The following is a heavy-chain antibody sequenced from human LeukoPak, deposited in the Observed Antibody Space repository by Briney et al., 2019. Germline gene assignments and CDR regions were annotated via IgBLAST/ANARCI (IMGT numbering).Heavy chain of an antibody. V-gene: IGHV3-11*04. CDR2: ISGSGSSI. D-gene: IGHD2-21*02. J-gene: IGHJ4*02. CDR3: ARENCGGDCYIPYYFDY. CDR1: GFTFSDYY. Sequence: GGSLRLSCAASGFTFSDYYMSWIRQAPGKGLEWVAYISGSGSSIYYADSVRGRFTISRDNAKNSLYLQMNSLRAEDTAVYYCARENCGGDCYIPYYFDYWGQGTLVTVSS.